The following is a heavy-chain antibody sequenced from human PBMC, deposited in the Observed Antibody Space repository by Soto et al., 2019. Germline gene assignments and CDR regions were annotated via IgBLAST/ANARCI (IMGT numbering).Heavy chain of an antibody. J-gene: IGHJ4*02. V-gene: IGHV3-21*06. CDR1: GFTFTRCS. CDR3: ARESEDLTSNFDY. CDR2: ISSTTNYI. Sequence: LRLSCAASGFTFTRCSMNWVRQAPGKGLEWVSSISSTTNYIYYGDSMKGRFTISRDNAKSSLYLEMNSLRAEDTAVYYCARESEDLTSNFDYWGQGTLVTVSS.